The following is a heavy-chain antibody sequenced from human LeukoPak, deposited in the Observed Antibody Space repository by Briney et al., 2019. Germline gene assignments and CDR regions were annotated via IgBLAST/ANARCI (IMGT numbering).Heavy chain of an antibody. Sequence: SETLSLTCTVSGGSISGDYWSWLRQPPGKGLEWIGYIFYSGSTNYNPSLKSRVTISLDTSKNQFSLKLSSVTAADTAVYYCVRSLSTHIVLWGQGTLVTVSS. CDR1: GGSISGDY. J-gene: IGHJ4*02. D-gene: IGHD5-12*01. CDR2: IFYSGST. V-gene: IGHV4-59*08. CDR3: VRSLSTHIVL.